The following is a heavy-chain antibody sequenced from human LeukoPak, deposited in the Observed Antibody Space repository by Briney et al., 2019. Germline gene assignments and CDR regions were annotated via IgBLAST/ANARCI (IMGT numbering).Heavy chain of an antibody. CDR2: VSYSAYT. D-gene: IGHD3-16*01. Sequence: SETLSLTCTVPGDSISSHFWSCIPQPPGKGLDWIAYVSYSAYTNYNPSLISRVAISIDTSNNHFSLKLNSVTAADTAVYYCARGGASSLPFNVWGQGTLVTVSS. V-gene: IGHV4-59*11. J-gene: IGHJ3*01. CDR3: ARGGASSLPFNV. CDR1: GDSISSHF.